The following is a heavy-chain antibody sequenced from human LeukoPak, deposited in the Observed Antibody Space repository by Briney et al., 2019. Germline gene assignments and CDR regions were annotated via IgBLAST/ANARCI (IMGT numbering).Heavy chain of an antibody. CDR3: ARDGSRASMVRGVIIGGPCDY. J-gene: IGHJ4*02. V-gene: IGHV3-74*01. CDR1: GFTFSSYW. D-gene: IGHD3-10*01. CDR2: INSDGSST. Sequence: PGGSLRLSCAASGFTFSSYWMHWVRQAPGKGLVWVSRINSDGSSTSYADSVKGRFTISRDNSKNTLYLQMNSLRAEDTAVYYCARDGSRASMVRGVIIGGPCDYWGQGTLVTVSS.